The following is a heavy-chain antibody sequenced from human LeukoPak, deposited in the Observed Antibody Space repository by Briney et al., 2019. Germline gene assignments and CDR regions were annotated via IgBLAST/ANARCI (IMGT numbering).Heavy chain of an antibody. CDR2: TFYSGST. Sequence: SETLSLTCAVYGGSFSGYYWEWIRQPPGKGLEWIGSTFYSGSTYYNPSLKSRVTISVDTSKNQFSLKLSSVTAADTAVYYCVTQILLCHYYWGQGTLVTVSS. CDR1: GGSFSGYY. CDR3: VTQILLCHYY. J-gene: IGHJ4*02. V-gene: IGHV4-34*12. D-gene: IGHD2/OR15-2a*01.